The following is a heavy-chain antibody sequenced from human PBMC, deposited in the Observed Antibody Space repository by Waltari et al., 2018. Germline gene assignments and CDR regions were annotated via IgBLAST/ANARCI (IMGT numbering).Heavy chain of an antibody. J-gene: IGHJ4*02. CDR2: ISWNGGII. V-gene: IGHV3-9*01. CDR3: AKRIAVAGAFDY. Sequence: EVQLVESGGGLVQPGRSLRLSCAASGFTFDDYAMHWVRQAPGRGLGWVSGISWNGGIIGCEDSVKGRFTISGDNAKNSLYLQMNSLRAKDTALYYCAKRIAVAGAFDYWGQGTLVTVSS. CDR1: GFTFDDYA. D-gene: IGHD6-19*01.